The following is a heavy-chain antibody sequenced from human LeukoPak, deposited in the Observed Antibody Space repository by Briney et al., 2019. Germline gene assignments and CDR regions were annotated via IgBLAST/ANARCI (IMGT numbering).Heavy chain of an antibody. CDR1: GYSISSGYY. V-gene: IGHV4-38-2*02. CDR3: ARHADYYDSSGYSHFDY. J-gene: IGHJ4*02. D-gene: IGHD3-22*01. Sequence: SETLSLTCTVSGYSISSGYYWGWIRQPPGKGLEWIGSIYHSGNTYYNPSLKSRVTISVDTSKIQFSLKLSSVTAADTAVYYCARHADYYDSSGYSHFDYWGQGTLVTVSS. CDR2: IYHSGNT.